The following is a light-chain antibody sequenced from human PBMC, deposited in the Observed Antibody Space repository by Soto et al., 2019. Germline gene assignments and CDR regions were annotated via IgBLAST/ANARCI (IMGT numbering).Light chain of an antibody. CDR2: AAS. CDR1: QDISTY. J-gene: IGKJ1*01. V-gene: IGKV1-9*01. Sequence: DIQITQSPSSLSASVGDRVTISCRASQDISTYLAWYQQKPGKAPKLLIYAASTLQSGVPSRFSGSGSGTDFTLTISCLQSEDFATYYCQQYYSYPRAFGQGTKVDIK. CDR3: QQYYSYPRA.